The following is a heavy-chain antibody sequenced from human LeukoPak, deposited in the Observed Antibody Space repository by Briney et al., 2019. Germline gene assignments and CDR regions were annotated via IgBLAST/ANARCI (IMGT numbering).Heavy chain of an antibody. CDR1: GFTFSSYR. D-gene: IGHD1-26*01. Sequence: GGSLRLSCGASGFTFSSYRMDWVRQAPGKGLEWVSYISSSSTTIYYADSVKGRFTISRDNAKNSLYLQMNSLRAEDTAVYFCARDRGSSWGFYYYYGMDVWGQGTTVTVSS. V-gene: IGHV3-48*01. CDR3: ARDRGSSWGFYYYYGMDV. J-gene: IGHJ6*02. CDR2: ISSSSTTI.